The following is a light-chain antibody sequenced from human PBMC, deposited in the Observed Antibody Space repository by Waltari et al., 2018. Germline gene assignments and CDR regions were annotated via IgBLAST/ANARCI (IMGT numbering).Light chain of an antibody. J-gene: IGKJ4*01. V-gene: IGKV1-9*01. CDR2: AAS. CDR1: QGLRSY. CDR3: QQVNNYPLT. Sequence: IQLTQSPSSLSASVGDRVNITCRASQGLRSYLAWYQKQPEKAPKLLIYAASTLQSGVPSRFSGSGSGTDFTLTISSLQPEDFATYYCQQVNNYPLTFGGGTKVEIK.